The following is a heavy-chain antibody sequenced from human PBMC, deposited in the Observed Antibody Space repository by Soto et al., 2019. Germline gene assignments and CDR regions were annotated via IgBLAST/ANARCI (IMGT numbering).Heavy chain of an antibody. Sequence: QVQLVQSGAEVKKPGASVKVSCKASGYTVTSYGISWERQAPGQGLELMGWISAYNGNTNYAQKLQVRVTMTTDTATSTAYMELRSRRSDDTAVYYCERDMYGDPGYWGQGTRVTVSS. CDR1: GYTVTSYG. J-gene: IGHJ4*02. V-gene: IGHV1-18*01. D-gene: IGHD4-17*01. CDR2: ISAYNGNT. CDR3: ERDMYGDPGY.